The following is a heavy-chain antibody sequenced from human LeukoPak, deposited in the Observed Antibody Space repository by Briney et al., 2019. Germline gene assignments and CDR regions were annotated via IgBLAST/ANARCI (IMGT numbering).Heavy chain of an antibody. CDR3: ARDRVGVVSNGYSGTYISVFDI. Sequence: ASVKVSCKASGGTFSSYGISWVRRAPGQGLEWMGRIIPILGIANYAQKFQGRVTITADKSTSTAYMELSSLRSEDTAVYYCARDRVGVVSNGYSGTYISVFDIWGQGTMVTVSS. J-gene: IGHJ3*02. D-gene: IGHD1-26*01. V-gene: IGHV1-69*04. CDR1: GGTFSSYG. CDR2: IIPILGIA.